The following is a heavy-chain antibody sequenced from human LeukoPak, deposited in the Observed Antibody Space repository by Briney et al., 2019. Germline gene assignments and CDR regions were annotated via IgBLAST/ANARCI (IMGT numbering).Heavy chain of an antibody. J-gene: IGHJ4*02. V-gene: IGHV3-64*05. CDR3: VKGLDYGSSQMDS. CDR2: INTNGANT. Sequence: GGSLRLSCSASGFTFKSYAMHWVRQAPGKGLEYVSSINTNGANTYYADSVKGRFTISRDNSRNTVYVQMNSLTPEDTAVYYCVKGLDYGSSQMDSWGQGTLVTVSS. CDR1: GFTFKSYA. D-gene: IGHD6-6*01.